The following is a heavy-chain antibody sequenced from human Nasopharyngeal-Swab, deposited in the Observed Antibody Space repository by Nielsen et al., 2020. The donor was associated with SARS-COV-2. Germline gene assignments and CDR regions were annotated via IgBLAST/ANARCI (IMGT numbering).Heavy chain of an antibody. J-gene: IGHJ5*02. CDR1: GFTFSSYA. Sequence: GESLKISCAASGFTFSSYAMSWVRPAPGKGLEWVSANTGSGGRTYYADSVKGRFTISRDNSKNTLYLQMNSLRAEDTVVYYCAKDRLIQGAILFDPWGQGTLVTVSS. V-gene: IGHV3-23*01. CDR2: NTGSGGRT. CDR3: AKDRLIQGAILFDP. D-gene: IGHD1-26*01.